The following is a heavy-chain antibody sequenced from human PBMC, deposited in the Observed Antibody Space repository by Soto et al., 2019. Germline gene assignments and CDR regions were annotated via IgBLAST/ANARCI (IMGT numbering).Heavy chain of an antibody. J-gene: IGHJ4*02. Sequence: SETLSLTCAVSGGSISSGGYSWSWIRQPPGKGLEWIGYIYHSGSTYYNPSLKSRVTISVDTSKNQFSLKLSSVTAADTAVYYCATYYDSSGYSPGRYFDYWGQGTLVTVSS. CDR3: ATYYDSSGYSPGRYFDY. V-gene: IGHV4-30-2*01. CDR2: IYHSGST. CDR1: GGSISSGGYS. D-gene: IGHD3-22*01.